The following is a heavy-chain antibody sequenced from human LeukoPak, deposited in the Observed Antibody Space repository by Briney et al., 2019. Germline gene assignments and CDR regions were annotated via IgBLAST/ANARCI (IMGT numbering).Heavy chain of an antibody. CDR2: IDPNNGGA. D-gene: IGHD2-15*01. CDR3: TRGREINCSGGSCYPFDY. J-gene: IGHJ4*02. Sequence: ASVKVSCKASAYTFTGYYMHWVRQAPGQGLEWMGWIDPNNGGAKYAQKFQGRVTMTGDTSISTVYVELSGLRPDDTAVYYCTRGREINCSGGSCYPFDYWGQGTLVTVSS. V-gene: IGHV1-2*02. CDR1: AYTFTGYY.